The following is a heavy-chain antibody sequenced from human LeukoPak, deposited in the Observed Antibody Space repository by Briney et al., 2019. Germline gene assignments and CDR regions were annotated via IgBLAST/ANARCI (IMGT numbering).Heavy chain of an antibody. CDR1: GFTFRNYA. CDR2: ISGNGGTT. CDR3: AKETVGFYYYMDV. Sequence: PGGSLRLSCAASGFTFRNYAMTWVRHAPGKGLEWVSTISGNGGTTYYAESVKGRFTISRDNSKNTLYLQMNSLRAEDTAVYFCAKETVGFYYYMDVWGIGTTVTISS. J-gene: IGHJ6*03. V-gene: IGHV3-23*01. D-gene: IGHD2-15*01.